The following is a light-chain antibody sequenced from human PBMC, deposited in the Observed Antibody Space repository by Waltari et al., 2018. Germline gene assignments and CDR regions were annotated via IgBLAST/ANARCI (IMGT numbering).Light chain of an antibody. J-gene: IGLJ2*01. Sequence: QSVLTQPPSLSGAPGQRVTISCTGSSSNIGAGYDVPWYQPLPGTAPKLLIISNPCRPSGVPDRFSGSKSGTSASLAITGLQAEDEADYYCQSYDSSLSSCVFGGGTKLTVL. V-gene: IGLV1-40*01. CDR1: SSNIGAGYD. CDR2: SNP. CDR3: QSYDSSLSSCV.